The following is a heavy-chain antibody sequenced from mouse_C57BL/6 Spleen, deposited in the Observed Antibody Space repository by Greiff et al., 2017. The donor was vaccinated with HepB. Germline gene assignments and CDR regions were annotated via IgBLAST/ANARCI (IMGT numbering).Heavy chain of an antibody. CDR3: ARYSNPFDY. CDR1: GYSITSGYY. Sequence: VQLKQSGPGLVKPSQSLSLTCSVTGYSITSGYYWNWIRQFPGNNLEWMGYISYDGSNNYNPSLKNRISITRDTSKNQFFLKLNSVTTEDTATYYCARYSNPFDYWGQGTTLTVSS. V-gene: IGHV3-6*01. J-gene: IGHJ2*01. CDR2: ISYDGSN. D-gene: IGHD2-5*01.